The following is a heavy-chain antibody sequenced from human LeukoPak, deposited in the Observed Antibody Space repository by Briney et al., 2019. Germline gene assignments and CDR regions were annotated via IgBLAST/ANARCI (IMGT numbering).Heavy chain of an antibody. J-gene: IGHJ4*02. CDR3: ARSILPDY. V-gene: IGHV4-34*01. Sequence: SETLSLTCAVYGGSLSGYYWSWIRQPPGKGLERIGEINHSGSTNYNPSLKSRVTISVDTSKNQFSLKLSSVTAADTAVYYCARSILPDYWGQGTLVTVSS. CDR1: GGSLSGYY. CDR2: INHSGST.